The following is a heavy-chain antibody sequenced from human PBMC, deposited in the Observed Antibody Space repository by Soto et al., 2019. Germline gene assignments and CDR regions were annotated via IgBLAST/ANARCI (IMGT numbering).Heavy chain of an antibody. CDR2: TYTGGNS. V-gene: IGHV3-53*02. CDR3: AREGYAYGLDF. CDR1: GLSVSDKY. J-gene: IGHJ4*02. Sequence: EVQLVQTGGGLIKPGGSLSLSCAASGLSVSDKYMSWVRQAPGKGLEWVSLTYTGGNSYFADFVKGRFIVSRDISKNTLFLHMHSLAAEDTAVYSCAREGYAYGLDFWGQGSVVTVSS. D-gene: IGHD3-10*01.